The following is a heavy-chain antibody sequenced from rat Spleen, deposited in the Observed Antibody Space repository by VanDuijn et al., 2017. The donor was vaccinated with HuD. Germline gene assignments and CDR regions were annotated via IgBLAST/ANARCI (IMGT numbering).Heavy chain of an antibody. D-gene: IGHD1-11*01. CDR3: ARHGGLRNWFAY. CDR2: IISDGDNT. Sequence: EVQLVESGGGLVQPGRSLKLSCAASGFTFRSFPMAWVRQAPTQGLEWIASIISDGDNTYYRDSVKGRFTISRDNAKNTQYLQMDSLRSEDTATYYCARHGGLRNWFAYWGQGTLVTVSS. CDR1: GFTFRSFP. J-gene: IGHJ3*01. V-gene: IGHV5S13*01.